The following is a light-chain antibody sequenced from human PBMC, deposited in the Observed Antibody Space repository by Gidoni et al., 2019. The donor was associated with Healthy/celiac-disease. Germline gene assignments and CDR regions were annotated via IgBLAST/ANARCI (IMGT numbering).Light chain of an antibody. CDR3: QQYGSSPPYT. J-gene: IGKJ2*01. V-gene: IGKV3-20*01. CDR2: GAS. CDR1: QSVSSSY. Sequence: EIVLTQSPGTLSLSPGERATPSSRASQSVSSSYLAWYQQKPSQAPRLLIYGASSRATGIPDRFSGSGSGTDFTLTISRLEPEDFAVYYCQQYGSSPPYTFGQGTKLEIK.